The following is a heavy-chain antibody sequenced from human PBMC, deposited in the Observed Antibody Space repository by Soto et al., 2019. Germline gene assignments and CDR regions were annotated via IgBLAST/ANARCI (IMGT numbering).Heavy chain of an antibody. CDR2: IYYSGST. D-gene: IGHD3-10*01. J-gene: IGHJ5*02. Sequence: KPSETLSLTCTVSGGSVSSGSYYWSWIRQPPGKGLEWIGYIYYSGSTNYNPSLKSRVTISVDTSKNQFSLKLSSVTAADTAVYYCARDTRSVGDWFDPWGQGTLVTVSS. CDR1: GGSVSSGSYY. CDR3: ARDTRSVGDWFDP. V-gene: IGHV4-61*01.